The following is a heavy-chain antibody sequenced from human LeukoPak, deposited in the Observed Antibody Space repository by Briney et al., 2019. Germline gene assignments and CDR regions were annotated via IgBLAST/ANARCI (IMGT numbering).Heavy chain of an antibody. V-gene: IGHV4-61*02. CDR2: IYTSGGT. J-gene: IGHJ6*02. CDR3: ARASGSYLSNYYYYGMDV. CDR1: GGSISSGSYY. D-gene: IGHD1-26*01. Sequence: PSQTLSLTCTVSGGSISSGSYYWSWIRQPAGKGLEWIGRIYTSGGTNYNPSLKSRVTISVDTSKNQFSLKLSSVTAADTAVYYCARASGSYLSNYYYYGMDVWGQGTTVTVSS.